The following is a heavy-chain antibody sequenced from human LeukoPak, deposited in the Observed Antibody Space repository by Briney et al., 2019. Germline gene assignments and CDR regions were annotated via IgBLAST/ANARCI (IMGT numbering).Heavy chain of an antibody. V-gene: IGHV4-61*08. CDR1: GGSISSGGYY. Sequence: SETLSLTCTVSGGSISSGGYYWSWIRQPPGKGLEWIGYIYYSGSTNYNPSLKSRVTISVDTSKNQFSLKLSSVTAADTAVYYCARVLGLQPPLVGFDYWGQGTLVTVSS. D-gene: IGHD3-10*01. CDR3: ARVLGLQPPLVGFDY. J-gene: IGHJ4*02. CDR2: IYYSGST.